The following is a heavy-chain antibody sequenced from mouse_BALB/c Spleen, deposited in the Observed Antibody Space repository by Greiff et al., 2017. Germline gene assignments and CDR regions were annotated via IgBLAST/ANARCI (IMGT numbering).Heavy chain of an antibody. V-gene: IGHV5-17*02. CDR2: ISSGSSTI. J-gene: IGHJ3*01. CDR3: ARIPFAY. D-gene: IGHD5-1-1*01. Sequence: EVKLMESGGGLVQPGGSRKLSCAASGFTFSSFGMHWVRQAPEKGLEWVAYISSGSSTIYYADTVKGRFTISRDNPKNTLFLQMTSLRSEDTAMYYCARIPFAYWGQGTLVTVSA. CDR1: GFTFSSFG.